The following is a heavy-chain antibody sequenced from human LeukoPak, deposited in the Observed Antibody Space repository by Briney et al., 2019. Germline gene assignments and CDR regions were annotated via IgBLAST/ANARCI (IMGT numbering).Heavy chain of an antibody. CDR2: ISGSGGTT. D-gene: IGHD1-26*01. Sequence: GGSLRLSCAASGFTFSSYVMTWVRQAPGKGLEWVSGISGSGGTTFYADSVTGRFTISRDNSKNTLFLQMNSLRVEDTAVYYCARDQGATRAYYFDYWGQGTLVTVSS. V-gene: IGHV3-23*01. CDR3: ARDQGATRAYYFDY. CDR1: GFTFSSYV. J-gene: IGHJ4*02.